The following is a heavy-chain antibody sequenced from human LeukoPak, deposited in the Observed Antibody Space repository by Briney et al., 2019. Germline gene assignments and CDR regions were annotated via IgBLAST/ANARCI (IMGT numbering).Heavy chain of an antibody. CDR3: ATLEIGDYYFDY. V-gene: IGHV4-39*01. J-gene: IGHJ4*02. Sequence: PSETPSLTCTVSGGSISSRPYYWGWVRQPPGQGLEWIGSISYSGSIHYNPSLKSRVTISVDTSRNHFSLRLSSVTAADTAVYYCATLEIGDYYFDYWGQGTLVTVSS. CDR1: GGSISSRPYY. D-gene: IGHD3-16*01. CDR2: ISYSGSI.